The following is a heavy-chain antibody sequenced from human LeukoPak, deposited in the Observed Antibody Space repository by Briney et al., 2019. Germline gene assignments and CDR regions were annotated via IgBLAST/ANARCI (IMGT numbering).Heavy chain of an antibody. CDR1: GXAFSNYD. D-gene: IGHD5-18*01. Sequence: GGSLRLSCAASGXAFSNYDMLWVRQATGKGLEWVSAINTAADTYYPDSVKGRFTISRENAKSSLYLQMNSLRAEDTAVYYCASARGSNYGSLGDWGQGTLVTVSS. CDR2: INTAADT. V-gene: IGHV3-13*04. CDR3: ASARGSNYGSLGD. J-gene: IGHJ4*02.